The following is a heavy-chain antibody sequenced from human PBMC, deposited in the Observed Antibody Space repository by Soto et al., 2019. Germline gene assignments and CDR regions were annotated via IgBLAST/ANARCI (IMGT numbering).Heavy chain of an antibody. D-gene: IGHD1-20*01. CDR2: ISRSGTTI. CDR3: ASSHNWNDLFDP. V-gene: IGHV3-11*01. Sequence: GGSLRLSCSASGFTFSDYYMSWIRQAPGKGLEWVSYISRSGTTIYYADSVKGRFTISRDNAKNSLYLQMNSLRAEDTAVYYCASSHNWNDLFDPWGQGTLVTVSS. CDR1: GFTFSDYY. J-gene: IGHJ5*02.